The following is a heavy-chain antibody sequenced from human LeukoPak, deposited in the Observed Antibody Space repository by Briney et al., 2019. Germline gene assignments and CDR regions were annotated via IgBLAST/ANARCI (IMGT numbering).Heavy chain of an antibody. J-gene: IGHJ4*02. Sequence: PGGSLRLSCVASGFTFSSYAMHWVRQAPGKGLEWVTVISYDGSNKYYADSVKGRFTISRDNSKNTLYLQMNSLRAEDTAVYYCAKSGLNRFDYWGQGALVTVSS. CDR3: AKSGLNRFDY. V-gene: IGHV3-30*04. D-gene: IGHD2-15*01. CDR2: ISYDGSNK. CDR1: GFTFSSYA.